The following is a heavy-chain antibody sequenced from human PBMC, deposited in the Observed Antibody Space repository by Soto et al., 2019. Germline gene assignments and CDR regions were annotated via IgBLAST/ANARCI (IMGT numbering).Heavy chain of an antibody. V-gene: IGHV4-34*01. J-gene: IGHJ5*02. CDR2: INHSGST. CDR3: ASHYCSSTSCYYSSLRGNSYYYHRFDP. Sequence: PSETLSLTCAVYGGSFSGYYWSWIRQPPGKWLEWIGEINHSGSTNYNPSLKSRVTISVDTSKNQFSLKLSSVTAADTAVYYCASHYCSSTSCYYSSLRGNSYYYHRFDPSGQIXLVT. D-gene: IGHD2-2*01. CDR1: GGSFSGYY.